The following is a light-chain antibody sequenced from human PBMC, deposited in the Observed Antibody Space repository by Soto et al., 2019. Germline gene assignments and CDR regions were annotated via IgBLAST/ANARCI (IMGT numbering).Light chain of an antibody. CDR2: YAS. CDR1: QSISNW. V-gene: IGKV1-5*01. CDR3: QQYNRSRWT. J-gene: IGKJ1*01. Sequence: DIQMTQSPSTLSASVGDRVTITCRASQSISNWLAWYQQKPGKAPKLLIYYASSLASGVPTRFSGSGSGTEYTLPISSLQPVDFATYYCQQYNRSRWTFGQGTKVEIK.